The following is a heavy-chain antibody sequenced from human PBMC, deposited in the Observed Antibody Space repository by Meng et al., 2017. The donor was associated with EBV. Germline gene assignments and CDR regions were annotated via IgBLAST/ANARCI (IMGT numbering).Heavy chain of an antibody. CDR1: GYTFTSQW. J-gene: IGHJ4*02. V-gene: IGHV1-46*01. CDR2: INPSDGYT. D-gene: IGHD3-10*01. Sequence: QVQLVQAGAEVKKPGASLKVSGKASGYTFTSQWMHWVRQAPGQGLEWMGIINPSDGYTMYEQKFQGRVTVTADRPTATAYMVLRNLRSDDTAVYYCARGTPGRSYSDYWGPGTLVTVSS. CDR3: ARGTPGRSYSDY.